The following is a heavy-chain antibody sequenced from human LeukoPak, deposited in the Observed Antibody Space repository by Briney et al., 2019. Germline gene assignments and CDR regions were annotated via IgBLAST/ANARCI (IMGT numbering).Heavy chain of an antibody. J-gene: IGHJ4*02. V-gene: IGHV3-7*01. CDR1: GFTFSDYA. CDR2: IKRDGSEK. CDR3: ARDQGHYYGSGSYYYFDY. D-gene: IGHD3-10*01. Sequence: PGGSLRLSCAASGFTFSDYAMSWVRQAPGKGLEWVANIKRDGSEKYYVDSVKGRFTISRDNAKNSLYLQMNSLRAEDAAVYYCARDQGHYYGSGSYYYFDYWGQGTLVTVSS.